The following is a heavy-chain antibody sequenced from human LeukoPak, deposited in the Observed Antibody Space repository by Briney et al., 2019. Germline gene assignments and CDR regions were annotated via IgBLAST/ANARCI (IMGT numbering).Heavy chain of an antibody. CDR2: IIPIFGTA. D-gene: IGHD3-3*01. CDR1: GYTFTTLD. J-gene: IGHJ5*02. V-gene: IGHV1-69*13. CDR3: ARDRNDFWSGYYWWFDP. Sequence: ASVKVSCKASGYTFTTLDINWVRQSTGQGLEWMGGIIPIFGTANYAQKFQGRVAITADESTSTAYMELSSLRSEDTAVYYCARDRNDFWSGYYWWFDPWGQGTLVTVSS.